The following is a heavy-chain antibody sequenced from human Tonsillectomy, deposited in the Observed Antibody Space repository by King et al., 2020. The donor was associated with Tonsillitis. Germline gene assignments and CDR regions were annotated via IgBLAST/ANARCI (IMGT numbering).Heavy chain of an antibody. Sequence: QLQESGPGLVKPSETLSLTCTVSGGSISSSSYYWGWIRQPPGKGLEWIGSIYYSGSTYYNPSLKSRVTISVETSKNQFSLKLSSVTAADTAMYYCASAYSSGFYYYYGMDVWGQGTTVTVSS. CDR3: ASAYSSGFYYYYGMDV. J-gene: IGHJ6*02. CDR1: GGSISSSSYY. D-gene: IGHD6-19*01. CDR2: IYYSGST. V-gene: IGHV4-39*01.